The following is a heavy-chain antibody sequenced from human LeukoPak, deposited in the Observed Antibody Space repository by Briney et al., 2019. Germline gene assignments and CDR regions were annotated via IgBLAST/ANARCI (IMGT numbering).Heavy chain of an antibody. CDR1: GFTFSNYD. CDR3: ARAVVGSGYDYFDY. J-gene: IGHJ4*02. D-gene: IGHD5-12*01. CDR2: ISSGGTYI. Sequence: GGSLRLSCAASGFTFSNYDMNWVRQAPGKGLEWVSFISSGGTYIYYTDSVKGRFTISRDNAKNSLFLQMNSLRAEDTAVYFCARAVVGSGYDYFDYWGQGTLVTVSS. V-gene: IGHV3-21*01.